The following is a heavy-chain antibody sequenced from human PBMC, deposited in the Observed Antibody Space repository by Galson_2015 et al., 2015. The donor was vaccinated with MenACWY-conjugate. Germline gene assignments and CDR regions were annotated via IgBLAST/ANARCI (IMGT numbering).Heavy chain of an antibody. CDR2: IYYRSKWYN. CDR1: GDSVSRNIVA. D-gene: IGHD4-17*01. Sequence: CAISGDSVSRNIVAWNWIRQSPSRGLEWLGRIYYRSKWYNDYAESVRGRITINPDTSKNQFSLQLSSVTAADTAVYYCARGGDYGNIGRFDYWGQGTLVTVSS. CDR3: ARGGDYGNIGRFDY. V-gene: IGHV6-1*01. J-gene: IGHJ4*02.